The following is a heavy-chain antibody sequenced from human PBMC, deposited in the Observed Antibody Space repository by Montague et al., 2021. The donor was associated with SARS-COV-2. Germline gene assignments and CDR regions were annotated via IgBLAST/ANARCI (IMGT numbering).Heavy chain of an antibody. J-gene: IGHJ6*02. CDR3: ARVRGAALYFGEVGYYGMVV. CDR1: GASGTTGHYY. V-gene: IGHV4-61*02. D-gene: IGHD3-10*01. Sequence: TLSLTCTVSGASGTTGHYYWSWIRQPAGKGLEWIGRVYPSGNTNYNPSLRSRVSISVDMSKNQISLKLSSVTAADTAVYYCARVRGAALYFGEVGYYGMVVWGQGTTVTVSS. CDR2: VYPSGNT.